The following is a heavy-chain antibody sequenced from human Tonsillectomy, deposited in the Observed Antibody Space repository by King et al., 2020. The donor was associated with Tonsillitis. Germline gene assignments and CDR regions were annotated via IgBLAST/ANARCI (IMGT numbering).Heavy chain of an antibody. Sequence: QLVQSGAEVKKPGASVKVSCKASGYTFTSYDINWVRQATGQGLEWMGWMNPNSGNTGYAQKFQGRVTMNRKTSISTAYMELSSLRSEDTAVYYCARGHYYDSSGYYRFAAFDIWGQGTMVTVSS. CDR1: GYTFTSYD. D-gene: IGHD3-22*01. CDR3: ARGHYYDSSGYYRFAAFDI. J-gene: IGHJ3*02. CDR2: MNPNSGNT. V-gene: IGHV1-8*01.